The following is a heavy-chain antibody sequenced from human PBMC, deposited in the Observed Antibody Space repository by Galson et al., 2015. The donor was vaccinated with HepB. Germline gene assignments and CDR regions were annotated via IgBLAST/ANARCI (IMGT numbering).Heavy chain of an antibody. CDR2: INPNSGGT. J-gene: IGHJ6*02. CDR3: ARAAPSFYYGMDV. Sequence: SVKVSCKASGYTFTGYYMHWVRQAPGQGLEWMGWINPNSGGTNYAQKFQGWVTMTRDTSISTAYMELSRLRSDDTAVYYCARAAPSFYYGMDVWGQGTTVTVSS. CDR1: GYTFTGYY. V-gene: IGHV1-2*04. D-gene: IGHD6-13*01.